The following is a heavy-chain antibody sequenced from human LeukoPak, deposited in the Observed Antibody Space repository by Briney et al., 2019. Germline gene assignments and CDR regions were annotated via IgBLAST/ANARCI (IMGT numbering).Heavy chain of an antibody. Sequence: GGSLRLSCAASGFTFSSYSMNWVRQAPGKGLDWVSYISSRSFTIYYADSVKGRFTISRDNAKNSLYLEMNSLRDEDTAVYYCARSVIAVAGYDAFDIWGQGTVVTVSS. V-gene: IGHV3-48*02. D-gene: IGHD6-19*01. J-gene: IGHJ3*02. CDR1: GFTFSSYS. CDR2: ISSRSFTI. CDR3: ARSVIAVAGYDAFDI.